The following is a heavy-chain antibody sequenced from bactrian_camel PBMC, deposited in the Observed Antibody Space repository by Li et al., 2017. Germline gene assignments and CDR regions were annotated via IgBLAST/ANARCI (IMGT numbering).Heavy chain of an antibody. CDR2: IDSDGTT. CDR1: GAPFDDGD. D-gene: IGHD4*01. CDR3: AVAWRWSPDIATTCTRGTYEYDN. Sequence: HVQLVESGGGSVETGGSLKLSCTTSGAPFDDGDMGWFRQAPGKEREGVAAIDSDGTTAYADSVKGRFTISKDNGKNQLYLQMTSLRPEDTAVYYCAVAWRWSPDIATTCTRGTYEYDNWGQGTQVTVS. J-gene: IGHJ4*01. V-gene: IGHV3S63*01.